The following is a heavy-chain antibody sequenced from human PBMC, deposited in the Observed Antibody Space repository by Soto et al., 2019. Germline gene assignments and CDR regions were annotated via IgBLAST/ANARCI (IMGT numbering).Heavy chain of an antibody. Sequence: QVQLQESGPGLEKPSGTLSLTCAVSGGSISSRDWWSWVRQPPGKGLEWIGEISHSGSTNYSPSLRGRVAISVDKSKNQFSPKLTSVTAADTAVYYCARAYDRSGSPARYFDFWGQGTLVTVSS. CDR1: GGSISSRDW. J-gene: IGHJ4*02. CDR2: ISHSGST. CDR3: ARAYDRSGSPARYFDF. D-gene: IGHD3-22*01. V-gene: IGHV4-4*02.